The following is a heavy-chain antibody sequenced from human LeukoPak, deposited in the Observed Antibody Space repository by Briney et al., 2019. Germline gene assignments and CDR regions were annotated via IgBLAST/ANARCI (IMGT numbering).Heavy chain of an antibody. Sequence: SETLSLTCGVYGGSFSGYYWSWIRQPPGKGLEWIGEINHRGSTNYNPSLKGRVIISVDTSENQFSLRLTSVTAADTAVYYCARGTVVAAISWFDPWGQGTLVTVSS. D-gene: IGHD2-15*01. J-gene: IGHJ5*02. V-gene: IGHV4-34*01. CDR1: GGSFSGYY. CDR2: INHRGST. CDR3: ARGTVVAAISWFDP.